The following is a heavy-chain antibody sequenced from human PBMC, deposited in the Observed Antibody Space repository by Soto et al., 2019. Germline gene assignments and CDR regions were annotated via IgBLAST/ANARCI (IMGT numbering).Heavy chain of an antibody. Sequence: QVQLQQWGAGLLKASETLSLTCAVVGDSLRGQSWNWIRQAPGKGLEWIGELDQSGGTNYNPSLKSRAIISDYTSKNLCALTLTSVTAEDTAVYYCAREDNYGWSGESLDVWGQRTTVTVSS. CDR2: LDQSGGT. CDR3: AREDNYGWSGESLDV. CDR1: GDSLRGQS. D-gene: IGHD6-19*01. V-gene: IGHV4-34*01. J-gene: IGHJ6*02.